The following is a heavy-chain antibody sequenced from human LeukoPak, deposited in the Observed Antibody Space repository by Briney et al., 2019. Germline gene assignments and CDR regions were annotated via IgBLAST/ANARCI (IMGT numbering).Heavy chain of an antibody. CDR3: AKEALNFVVVPAANFDY. D-gene: IGHD2-2*01. CDR2: ISGSGGST. V-gene: IGHV3-23*01. CDR1: GFTFSSYA. Sequence: GGSLRLSCAASGFTFSSYAMSWVRQAPGKGLEWVSAISGSGGSTYYADSVKGRFTISGDNSKNTLYLQMNSLRAEDTAVYYCAKEALNFVVVPAANFDYWGQGTLVTVSS. J-gene: IGHJ4*02.